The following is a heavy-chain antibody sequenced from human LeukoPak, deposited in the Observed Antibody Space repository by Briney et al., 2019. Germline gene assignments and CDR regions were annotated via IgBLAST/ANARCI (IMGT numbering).Heavy chain of an antibody. D-gene: IGHD5-12*01. CDR3: AKGNRGYSGYDQYYFDY. CDR2: ISGSGGST. Sequence: PGGSLRLSCAASGFTFSSYAMTWVRQAPGKGLEWVSGISGSGGSTYYADSVKGRFTISRDNSKNTLYLQMNSLRAEDTAVYYCAKGNRGYSGYDQYYFDYWGQGTLVTVSS. J-gene: IGHJ4*02. V-gene: IGHV3-23*01. CDR1: GFTFSSYA.